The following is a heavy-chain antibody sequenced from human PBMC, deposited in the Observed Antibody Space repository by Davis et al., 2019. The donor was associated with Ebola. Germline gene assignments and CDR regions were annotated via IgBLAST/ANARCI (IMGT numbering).Heavy chain of an antibody. CDR3: ARVGSGGNFDY. D-gene: IGHD6-19*01. V-gene: IGHV4-4*02. J-gene: IGHJ4*02. Sequence: SETLSLTCTVSGGSISSGNYWRXXXHTQEKGLEWIGEIYHTGSTNFNPSLKSRVTISVDKAKNQFSLNLSSVAAADTALYYCARVGSGGNFDYWGQGTLVTVSS. CDR2: IYHTGST. CDR1: GGSISSGNY.